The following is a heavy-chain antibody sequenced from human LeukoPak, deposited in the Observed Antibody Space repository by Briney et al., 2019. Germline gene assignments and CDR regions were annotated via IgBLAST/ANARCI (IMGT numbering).Heavy chain of an antibody. Sequence: SETLSLTCAVYGGSFSGYYWSWIRQPPGKGLEWIGEINHSGSTNYNPSLKSRVTISVDTSKNQFSLKLSSVTAADTAVYYCASPSGWHRNWFDPWGQGTLVTVSS. CDR1: GGSFSGYY. CDR3: ASPSGWHRNWFDP. CDR2: INHSGST. V-gene: IGHV4-34*01. D-gene: IGHD3-10*01. J-gene: IGHJ5*02.